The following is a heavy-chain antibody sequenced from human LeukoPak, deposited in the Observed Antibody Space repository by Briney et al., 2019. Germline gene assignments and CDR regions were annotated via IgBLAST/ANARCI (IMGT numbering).Heavy chain of an antibody. CDR2: IYPGDSDA. Sequence: GESLQISCKGSGYSFISNWIGWVRQLPGKGLEWMGIIYPGDSDARYSPSFQGQVTISADRSISTAYLQWSSLKASDTAMYYCARLTTVITTTPYYMDVWGKGTTVTVS. V-gene: IGHV5-51*01. CDR3: ARLTTVITTTPYYMDV. CDR1: GYSFISNW. J-gene: IGHJ6*03. D-gene: IGHD4-11*01.